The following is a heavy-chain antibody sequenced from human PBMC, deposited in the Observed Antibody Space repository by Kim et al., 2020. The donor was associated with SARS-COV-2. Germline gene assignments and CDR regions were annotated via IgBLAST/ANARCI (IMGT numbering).Heavy chain of an antibody. J-gene: IGHJ4*02. CDR3: ARVSGIDWLSVYFDY. CDR1: GGSISSYY. Sequence: SETLSLTCTVSGGSISSYYWSWIRQPPGKGLEWIGYIYYSGSTNYNPSLKSRVTISVDTSKNQFSLKLSSVTAADTAVYYCARVSGIDWLSVYFDYWGQGTLVTVSS. V-gene: IGHV4-59*01. CDR2: IYYSGST. D-gene: IGHD3-9*01.